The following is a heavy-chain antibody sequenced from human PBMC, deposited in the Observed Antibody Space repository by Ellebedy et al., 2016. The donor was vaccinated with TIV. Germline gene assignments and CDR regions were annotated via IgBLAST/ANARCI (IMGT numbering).Heavy chain of an antibody. D-gene: IGHD2-21*02. V-gene: IGHV3-48*02. J-gene: IGHJ4*02. CDR2: ISSSSSTI. CDR1: GFTFSSYS. CDR3: SRVGDSRPMGY. Sequence: GESLKISCAASGFTFSSYSMNWVSQAPGKGLEWVSYISSSSSTIYYADSVKGRFTISRDNAKNSLYLQLNSLGDEDTAVYYCSRVGDSRPMGYWGQGTLVTVSS.